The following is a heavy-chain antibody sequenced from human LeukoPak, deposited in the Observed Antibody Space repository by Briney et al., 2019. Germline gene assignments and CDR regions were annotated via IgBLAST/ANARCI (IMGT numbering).Heavy chain of an antibody. CDR3: ARDAGWGRLDS. J-gene: IGHJ4*02. CDR2: LASDESNK. Sequence: GGSLRLSCAASGLTISDSWIHWVRQAPGKGLMWVSRLASDESNKIYADSVKGRFLISRDKAKNTLYLQMNSLRVEDTGFYYCARDAGWGRLDSWGQGALVTVSS. CDR1: GLTISDSW. D-gene: IGHD3-16*01. V-gene: IGHV3-74*01.